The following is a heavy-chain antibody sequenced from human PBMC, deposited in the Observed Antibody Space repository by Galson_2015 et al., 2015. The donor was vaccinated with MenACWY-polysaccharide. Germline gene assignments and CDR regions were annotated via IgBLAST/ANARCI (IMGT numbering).Heavy chain of an antibody. CDR1: GFTFSSYA. Sequence: LRLSCAASGFTFSSYAMNWVRQAPGKGLEWVSAISNSGGSTYYADSVKGRFTISRDNSKNTLFLQMNSLRAEDAAVYYCAKDKGGGSYWGNTKIDYWGQGTLVTVSS. D-gene: IGHD1-26*01. J-gene: IGHJ4*02. CDR2: ISNSGGST. V-gene: IGHV3-23*01. CDR3: AKDKGGGSYWGNTKIDY.